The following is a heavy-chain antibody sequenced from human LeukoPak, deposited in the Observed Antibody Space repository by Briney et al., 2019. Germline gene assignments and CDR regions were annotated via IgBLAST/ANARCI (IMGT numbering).Heavy chain of an antibody. V-gene: IGHV3-48*03. CDR2: ISSSGYTI. CDR3: AKDRSCSGSSCNVGS. CDR1: RFTFSSYE. D-gene: IGHD2-2*01. Sequence: PGGSLRLSCTASRFTFSSYEMNWVRQAPGKGLEWVSYISSSGYTIYYADSVKGRFTISRDNAKNSLYLQMNSLRAEDTAVYYCAKDRSCSGSSCNVGSWGQGTMVTVSS. J-gene: IGHJ3*01.